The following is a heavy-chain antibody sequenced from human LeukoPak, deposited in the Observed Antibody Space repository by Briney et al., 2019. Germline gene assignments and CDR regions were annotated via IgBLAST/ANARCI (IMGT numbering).Heavy chain of an antibody. CDR2: FYTSGTP. CDR1: GGSISRGSYF. Sequence: TLSLTCTVSGGSISRGSYFWSWIRQPAGKGLEWIGRFYTSGTPNYNPSLKSRVTISVDTSRNQFSLKLSSVTAADTAVYYCARHFTYDSSALDAFDIWGQGTMVTVSS. D-gene: IGHD3-22*01. V-gene: IGHV4-61*02. J-gene: IGHJ3*02. CDR3: ARHFTYDSSALDAFDI.